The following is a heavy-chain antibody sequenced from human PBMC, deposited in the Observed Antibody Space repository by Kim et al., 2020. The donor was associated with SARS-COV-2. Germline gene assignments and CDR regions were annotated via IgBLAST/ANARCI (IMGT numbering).Heavy chain of an antibody. D-gene: IGHD6-19*01. CDR3: ARDLTVAGRWGYYYYYGMVV. Sequence: GGSLRLSCSASGFTFSSYGMHWVRQAPGKGLEWVAVISYDGSNKYYADSVKGRFTISRDNSKNTLYLQMNSLRAEDTAVYYCARDLTVAGRWGYYYYYGMVVWGRGTTVTVSS. J-gene: IGHJ6*04. CDR2: ISYDGSNK. V-gene: IGHV3-33*05. CDR1: GFTFSSYG.